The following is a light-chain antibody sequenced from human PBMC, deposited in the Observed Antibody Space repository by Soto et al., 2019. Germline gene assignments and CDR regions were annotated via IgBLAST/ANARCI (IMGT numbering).Light chain of an antibody. CDR1: HDISTY. CDR2: GAS. CDR3: QQYDNLVRYT. V-gene: IGKV1-33*01. Sequence: DIQMTQSPSSLSASVGDRVTITCQASHDISTYLNWYQQKPGKAPNLLIYGASKLESGVPSRFSGSGSGTDFSFTISSLQPEDAATYYCQQYDNLVRYTFGQGTRLEIK. J-gene: IGKJ2*01.